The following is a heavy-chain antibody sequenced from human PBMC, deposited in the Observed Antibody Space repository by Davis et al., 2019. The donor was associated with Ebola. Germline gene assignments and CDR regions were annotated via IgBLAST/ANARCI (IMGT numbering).Heavy chain of an antibody. CDR2: IFTGDSDT. D-gene: IGHD5-24*01. CDR3: ATLRRAITGFDDGYDI. V-gene: IGHV5-51*01. J-gene: IGHJ3*02. CDR1: GYTLADNW. Sequence: GESLKISCKASGYTLADNWIGWVRQLPGKGLEWMGVIFTGDSDTRYSPSFRGQVTISADNSIKTAFLQWSSLKASDTAIYYCATLRRAITGFDDGYDIWGQGKMVTVSS.